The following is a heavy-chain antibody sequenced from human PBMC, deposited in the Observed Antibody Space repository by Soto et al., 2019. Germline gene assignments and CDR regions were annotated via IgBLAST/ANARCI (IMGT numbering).Heavy chain of an antibody. CDR2: IYWGDSK. CDR1: GFSLTTDRVG. V-gene: IGHV2-5*02. D-gene: IGHD1-26*01. Sequence: QITLKESGPTLVKPTQTLTLTCTFSGFSLTTDRVGVGWIRQPPGEALEWLAVIYWGDSKTYRPSLESRLTITKHTSKNQVALTMTNMDSLDTATYYCAHAYGGRSLYWGQGTLVTVSS. J-gene: IGHJ4*02. CDR3: AHAYGGRSLY.